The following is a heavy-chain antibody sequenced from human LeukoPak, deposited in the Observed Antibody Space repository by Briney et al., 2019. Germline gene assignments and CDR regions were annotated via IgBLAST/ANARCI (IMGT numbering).Heavy chain of an antibody. CDR1: GFKFSNEA. V-gene: IGHV3-23*01. CDR3: TTITALGF. J-gene: IGHJ4*02. D-gene: IGHD6-6*01. Sequence: GGSLRLSCAASGFKFSNEAMNWVRQAPEKGLEWIATISAPDGSTYYADSVKGRFTTSRDNSKNTVYLQMNSLRAEDTAIYYCTTITALGFWGQGTRVTVSS. CDR2: ISAPDGST.